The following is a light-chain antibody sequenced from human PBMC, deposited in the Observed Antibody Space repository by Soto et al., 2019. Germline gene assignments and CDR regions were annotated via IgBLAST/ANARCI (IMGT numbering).Light chain of an antibody. Sequence: DIQMTQSPSSLSASVGDTVIITCRASQTISAYLNWYQQIAGKSPKLMIYTASTLQTGVPSRFNRSGSGTNFTLTISRLQPEDVATYYCQQSFSPRSFGGGTPRLTVGGGPELELQ. J-gene: IGKJ4*01. CDR2: TAS. CDR1: QTISAY. V-gene: IGKV1-39*01. CDR3: QQSFSPRSFGGGTPRLT.